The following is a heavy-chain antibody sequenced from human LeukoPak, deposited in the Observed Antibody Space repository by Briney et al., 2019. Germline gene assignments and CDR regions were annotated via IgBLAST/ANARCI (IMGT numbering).Heavy chain of an antibody. CDR1: GFTVSSNY. J-gene: IGHJ6*02. CDR2: IYSGGST. Sequence: GGSLRLSCAASGFTVSSNYMSWVRQAPGKGLEWVSVIYSGGSTYYADSVKGRFTISRHNSKNTLYLQMNSLRAEDTAVYYCARLYSSSSSFPYYYCGMDVWGQGTTVTVSS. CDR3: ARLYSSSSSFPYYYCGMDV. V-gene: IGHV3-53*04. D-gene: IGHD6-6*01.